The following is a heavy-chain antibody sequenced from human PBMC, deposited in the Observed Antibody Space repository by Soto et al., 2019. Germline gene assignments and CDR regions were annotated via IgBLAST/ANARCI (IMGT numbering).Heavy chain of an antibody. V-gene: IGHV4-4*02. D-gene: IGHD6-13*01. CDR1: SGSISSSNW. Sequence: QVQLQESGPGLVKPSGTLSLTCAVSSGSISSSNWWSWVRQPPGKGLEWIGEIYHSGITNYNPSLKSRVTISGDKSKNQFSLKLSSVTAADTAVYYCARKGARSSWGFDYWGQGTLVTVSS. CDR2: IYHSGIT. CDR3: ARKGARSSWGFDY. J-gene: IGHJ4*02.